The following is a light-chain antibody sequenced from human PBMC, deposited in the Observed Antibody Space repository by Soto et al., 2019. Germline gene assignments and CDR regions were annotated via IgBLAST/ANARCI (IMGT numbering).Light chain of an antibody. V-gene: IGKV1-39*01. CDR3: QQTYSIPWT. CDR1: QSISGF. J-gene: IGKJ1*01. Sequence: DIQMTQSPSSLSASVGDRVTIDWRASQSISGFLNWFQQKPGKAPKLLIYAASSLQSGVPSRFSGSGSEIDFTLTISSLQPEDFATYYCQQTYSIPWTFGLGTKVDIK. CDR2: AAS.